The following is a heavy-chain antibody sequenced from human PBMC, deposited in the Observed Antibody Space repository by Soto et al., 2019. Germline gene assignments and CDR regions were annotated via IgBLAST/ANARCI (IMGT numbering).Heavy chain of an antibody. CDR3: ARCTVDTIVTSGWCHYLDP. CDR2: VSGSGGTT. D-gene: IGHD6-19*01. Sequence: EVQLLDSGGGLVQPGGSLRLSRAASGFTFSSSAMSWVRQAPGKGLEWVSAVSGSGGTTYYADSVRGRFTISRDNSKNTLYLQINSLRAEDTAIYFCARCTVDTIVTSGWCHYLDPWGQGTLVTVSS. J-gene: IGHJ5*02. CDR1: GFTFSSSA. V-gene: IGHV3-23*01.